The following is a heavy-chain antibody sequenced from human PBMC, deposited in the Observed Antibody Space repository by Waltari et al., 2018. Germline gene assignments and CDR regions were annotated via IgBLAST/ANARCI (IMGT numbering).Heavy chain of an antibody. CDR2: FYPEYGEC. CDR3: AITSWGGWFDP. D-gene: IGHD3-16*01. J-gene: IGHJ5*02. CDR1: GYTFTDYY. V-gene: IGHV1-69-2*01. Sequence: EVQLVQAGAEVKKPGATVKISCKASGYTFTDYYMHWVQQAPGKGPDWMVLFYPEYGECIAAEKFHVRVTITADTSTDTAYMGLSSLSSEDTAVYYCAITSWGGWFDPWGQGTLVTVSS.